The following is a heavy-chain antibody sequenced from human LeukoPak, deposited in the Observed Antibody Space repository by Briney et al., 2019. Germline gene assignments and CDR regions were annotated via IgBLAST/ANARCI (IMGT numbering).Heavy chain of an antibody. CDR3: ARDRYSSPSNWFDP. CDR2: ISSNGGST. Sequence: PGGSLRLSCADSGFTFRSYAMHWVRQAPGKGLEYVSAISSNGGSTYYANSVKGRFTISRDNSKNTLYLQMGSLRAEDMAVSHCARDRYSSPSNWFDPWGQGTLVTVSS. V-gene: IGHV3-64*01. D-gene: IGHD6-13*01. J-gene: IGHJ5*02. CDR1: GFTFRSYA.